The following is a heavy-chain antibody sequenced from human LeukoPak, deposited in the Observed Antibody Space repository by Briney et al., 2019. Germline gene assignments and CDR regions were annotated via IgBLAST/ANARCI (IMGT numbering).Heavy chain of an antibody. CDR2: IKRITHGGTT. V-gene: IGHV3-15*01. Sequence: RTGGSLRLSCAASGFTFSNAWMSWVRQAPGKGLEWVGRIKRITHGGTTDYAAPVEGRFPIPRADSKCSLFLPMNSLKTEYTTVYYCTISPVPGLDYCGQGTLVTVSS. CDR3: TISPVPGLDY. J-gene: IGHJ4*02. CDR1: GFTFSNAW.